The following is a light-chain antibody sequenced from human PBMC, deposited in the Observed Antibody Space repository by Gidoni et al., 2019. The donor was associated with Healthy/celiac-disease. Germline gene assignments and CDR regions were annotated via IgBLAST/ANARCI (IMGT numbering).Light chain of an antibody. CDR3: AAWDDSLNGPV. Sequence: QSVLTQPPPASGPPGQRVTTSCSGSSSNIGSNTVNWDQQLPGTAPKLLIYSNNQRPSGVPDRFSGSKSGTSASLAISGLQSEDEADYYCAAWDDSLNGPVFGGGTKLTVL. CDR1: SSNIGSNT. V-gene: IGLV1-44*01. J-gene: IGLJ3*02. CDR2: SNN.